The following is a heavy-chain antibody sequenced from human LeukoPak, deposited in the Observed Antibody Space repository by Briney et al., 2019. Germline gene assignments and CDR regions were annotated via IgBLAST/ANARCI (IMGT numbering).Heavy chain of an antibody. CDR2: IYTSGST. J-gene: IGHJ5*02. CDR3: AREGYCGSTSCYGNWFDP. V-gene: IGHV4-4*07. Sequence: SETLSLTCTVSGGSISIYYWSWIRQPAGKGLEWIGRIYTSGSTNYNPSLQSRVTMSVDTSKNQFSLKLSSVTTADTAVYYCAREGYCGSTSCYGNWFDPWGQGTLVTVSS. D-gene: IGHD2-2*01. CDR1: GGSISIYY.